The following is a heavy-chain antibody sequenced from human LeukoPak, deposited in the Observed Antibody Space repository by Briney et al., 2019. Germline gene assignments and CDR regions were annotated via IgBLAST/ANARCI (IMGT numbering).Heavy chain of an antibody. CDR3: ARVALGSYNWFDP. J-gene: IGHJ5*02. CDR2: ISPDGSRT. Sequence: GGSLRLSCAATGFTFSNAWMHWVRQAPGKGLVWVSRISPDGSRTTYADSVKGRFTISRDNAKNTVYLQMNSLRAEDTAVYYCARVALGSYNWFDPWGQGTLVTVSS. V-gene: IGHV3-74*01. D-gene: IGHD3-10*01. CDR1: GFTFSNAW.